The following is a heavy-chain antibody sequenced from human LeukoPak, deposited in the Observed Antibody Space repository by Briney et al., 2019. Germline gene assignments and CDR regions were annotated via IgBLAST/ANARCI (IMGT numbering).Heavy chain of an antibody. CDR1: GFTFSSYA. D-gene: IGHD3-3*01. J-gene: IGHJ6*03. CDR3: ARDNYLEWLRDYYYMDV. V-gene: IGHV3-7*01. CDR2: IKQEGSEK. Sequence: GGSLRLSCAASGFTFSSYAMSWVRQAPGKGLEWVANIKQEGSEKYYVDSVKGRFTISRDNAKNSMYLQMNSLRAEDTAVYYCARDNYLEWLRDYYYMDVWGKGTTVTVSS.